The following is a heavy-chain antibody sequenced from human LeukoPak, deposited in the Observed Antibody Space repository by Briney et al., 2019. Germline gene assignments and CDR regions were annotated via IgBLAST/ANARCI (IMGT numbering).Heavy chain of an antibody. V-gene: IGHV3-7*01. J-gene: IGHJ4*02. CDR2: IKQDGSEK. D-gene: IGHD3-22*01. CDR1: GFTFSSYW. Sequence: AGGSLRLSCAASGFTFSSYWMSWVRQAPGKGLEWEANIKQDGSEKYYVDSVKGRFTISRDNAKNSLYLQMNSLRAEDTAVYYCARRQGSYFDTSGYYYGWGQGTLVTVSS. CDR3: ARRQGSYFDTSGYYYG.